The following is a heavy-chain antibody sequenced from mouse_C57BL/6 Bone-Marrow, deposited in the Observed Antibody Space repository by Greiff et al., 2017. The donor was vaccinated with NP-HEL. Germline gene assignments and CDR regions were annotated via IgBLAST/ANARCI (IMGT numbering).Heavy chain of an antibody. J-gene: IGHJ2*01. Sequence: QVQLQQPGAELVKPGASVKLSCKASGYTFTSSWMHWVKQRPGQGLEWIGMIHPNTGSTNYNAKFKSKATLTVDKSSSTAYMQLSSLTSEDSAVYYCARSKRGRDCDYWGQGTTLTVSS. CDR3: ARSKRGRDCDY. CDR1: GYTFTSSW. V-gene: IGHV1-64*01. CDR2: IHPNTGST.